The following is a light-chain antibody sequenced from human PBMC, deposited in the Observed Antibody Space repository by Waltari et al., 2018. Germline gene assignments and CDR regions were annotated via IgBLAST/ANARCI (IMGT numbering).Light chain of an antibody. V-gene: IGKV1-5*03. CDR2: KAS. Sequence: DIQMTQSPSTLSASVGDTITITCRASQSISNYLAWYQQKPGKAPKLLIYKASSSGSGVPSRFSGSGSGTEFTLTISSLQPDDFATYYCQQYNTYSSFGQGTKLGIK. CDR3: QQYNTYSS. J-gene: IGKJ2*03. CDR1: QSISNY.